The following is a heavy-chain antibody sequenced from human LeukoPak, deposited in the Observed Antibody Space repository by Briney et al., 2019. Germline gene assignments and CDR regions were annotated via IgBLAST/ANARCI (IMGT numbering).Heavy chain of an antibody. CDR2: ISHSGST. D-gene: IGHD2-21*02. CDR1: GASVSSGDYY. Sequence: SETLSLTCIVSGASVSSGDYYWTWIRQHPGEGLEWIGYISHSGSTSYNPSLGSRVSISVDTSKNQFSLKLTSVTAADTAVYYCARDPNEVVTSLYNWFDPWGQGTLVTVSS. J-gene: IGHJ5*02. CDR3: ARDPNEVVTSLYNWFDP. V-gene: IGHV4-31*03.